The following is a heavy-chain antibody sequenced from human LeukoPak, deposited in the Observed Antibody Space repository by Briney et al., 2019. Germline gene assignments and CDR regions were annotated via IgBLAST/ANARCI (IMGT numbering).Heavy chain of an antibody. J-gene: IGHJ6*02. CDR1: GASISSSSYS. V-gene: IGHV4-39*01. Sequence: SETLSLTCTVSGASISSSSYSWGWIRQPPGKGLEWIGSMYYSGSTYNNPSLKSRVTISVDMAKNQFSLKLNSVTAADTAVYYCASHVAKATNYYYYGMDVWGQGTTVTVSS. D-gene: IGHD1-1*01. CDR2: MYYSGST. CDR3: ASHVAKATNYYYYGMDV.